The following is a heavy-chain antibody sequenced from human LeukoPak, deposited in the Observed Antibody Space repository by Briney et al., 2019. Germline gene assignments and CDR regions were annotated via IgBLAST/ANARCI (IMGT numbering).Heavy chain of an antibody. CDR2: INHSGST. D-gene: IGHD4-11*01. CDR3: ARGMTTATTDYFDY. V-gene: IGHV4-34*01. Sequence: PSETLSLTCAVYGGSFSVYYWSWIRQPPGKGLEWIGEINHSGSTNYNPSLKSRVTISVDTSKNQFSLKLSSVTAADTAVYYCARGMTTATTDYFDYWGQGTLVTVSS. J-gene: IGHJ4*02. CDR1: GGSFSVYY.